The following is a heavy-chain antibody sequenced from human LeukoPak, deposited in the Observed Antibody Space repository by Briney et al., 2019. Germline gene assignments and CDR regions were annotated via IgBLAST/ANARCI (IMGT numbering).Heavy chain of an antibody. V-gene: IGHV4-39*07. CDR3: ARDRFDDCSGYYYHYYYYMDV. CDR2: IYYSGST. CDR1: GGSISNYY. D-gene: IGHD3-22*01. Sequence: PSETLSLTCTVSGGSISNYYWDWIRQPPGKGLEWIGSIYYSGSTYYNPSLKSRVTISVDTSKSQFSLKVSSVTAADTAVYYCARDRFDDCSGYYYHYYYYMDVWGKGTTVTVSS. J-gene: IGHJ6*03.